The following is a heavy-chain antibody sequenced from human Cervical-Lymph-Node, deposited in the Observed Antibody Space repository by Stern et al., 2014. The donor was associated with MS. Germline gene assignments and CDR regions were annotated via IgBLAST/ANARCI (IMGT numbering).Heavy chain of an antibody. CDR1: GFTFTSYS. CDR2: ISSSSSSI. J-gene: IGHJ2*01. V-gene: IGHV3-21*01. Sequence: EVQLVESGGGLVKPGGSLRLSCAASGFTFTSYSMNWVRKAPGKGLDWVSSISSSSSSIYYADSVKGRFTVSRDNAKNSLFLHMHSLIAEDTAVYYCARDRLGIPWYFDLWGRGTLVTVSS. D-gene: IGHD7-27*01. CDR3: ARDRLGIPWYFDL.